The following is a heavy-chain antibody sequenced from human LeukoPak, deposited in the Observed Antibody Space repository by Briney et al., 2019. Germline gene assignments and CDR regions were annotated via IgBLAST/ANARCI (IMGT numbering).Heavy chain of an antibody. V-gene: IGHV3-23*01. D-gene: IGHD3-16*01. CDR1: GFNFSIYS. Sequence: GGSLRLSCAASGFNFSIYSMNWVRQAPGKGLEWVSIITGGGATTYYADSVKGRFTISRDNSRNTVYLQMNSLRAGDTAVYYCARMIYYYYYIDVWGKGTTVTVSS. J-gene: IGHJ6*03. CDR2: ITGGGATT. CDR3: ARMIYYYYYIDV.